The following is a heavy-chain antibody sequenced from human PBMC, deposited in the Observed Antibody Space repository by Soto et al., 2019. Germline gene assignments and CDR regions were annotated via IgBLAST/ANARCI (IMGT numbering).Heavy chain of an antibody. CDR1: GGSVSSGSYY. CDR2: IYHTETT. V-gene: IGHV4-61*01. CDR3: ARYDFGTFDN. J-gene: IGHJ4*02. D-gene: IGHD4-17*01. Sequence: SETLSLTCTVSGGSVSSGSYYWSWIRQPPGKGLEWIGEIYHTETTNYAPSLKSRVTISLDKSMNQFSLRFNSVTPADTAVYYCARYDFGTFDNWGQGIRVTVSS.